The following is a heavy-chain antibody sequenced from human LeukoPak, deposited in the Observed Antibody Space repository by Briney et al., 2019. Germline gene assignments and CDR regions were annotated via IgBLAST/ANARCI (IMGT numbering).Heavy chain of an antibody. D-gene: IGHD5-18*01. J-gene: IGHJ4*02. Sequence: PGGSLRLSCGASGFTFSNYWMSWVRQAPGKGLEWVINISQDGSGKNYADSVKGRFTISRDNSKNTLYLQMNSLRAEDTAVYYCARDPVDTAMAPADYWGQGTLVTVSS. V-gene: IGHV3-7*01. CDR2: ISQDGSGK. CDR1: GFTFSNYW. CDR3: ARDPVDTAMAPADY.